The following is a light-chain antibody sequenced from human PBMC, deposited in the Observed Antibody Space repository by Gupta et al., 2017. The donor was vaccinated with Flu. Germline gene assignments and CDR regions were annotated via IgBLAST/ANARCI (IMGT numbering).Light chain of an antibody. J-gene: IGKJ2*01. CDR3: HQDDSSRDN. Sequence: DIVMTQSPDSLAVSLGERATINCKSSQSGLYSSNNMNYLAWYQQKPGQPPKLLIYWASTRESGVPDRFSGSGSGTDFTLTISSLQADDVAVYYCHQDDSSRDNFGQGTKLEIK. V-gene: IGKV4-1*01. CDR1: QSGLYSSNNMNY. CDR2: WAS.